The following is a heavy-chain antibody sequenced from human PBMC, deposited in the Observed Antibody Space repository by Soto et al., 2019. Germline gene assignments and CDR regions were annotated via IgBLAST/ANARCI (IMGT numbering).Heavy chain of an antibody. Sequence: SETLSLTCTVSGGSISSHYWSWVRQAPGKGLEWIGHIYYRGSTTYNPSLRSRSTISVDTSNNQFSLKLNSVTTADTAVYYCARDGREASGMDVWGQGTKVTVSS. D-gene: IGHD1-26*01. J-gene: IGHJ6*02. CDR3: ARDGREASGMDV. V-gene: IGHV4-59*11. CDR1: GGSISSHY. CDR2: IYYRGST.